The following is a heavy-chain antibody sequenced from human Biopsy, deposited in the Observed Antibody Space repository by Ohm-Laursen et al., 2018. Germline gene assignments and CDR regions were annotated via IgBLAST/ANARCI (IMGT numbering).Heavy chain of an antibody. CDR3: TRGGYYYDSLAYYYWFDP. J-gene: IGHJ5*02. CDR1: GYTFTGYH. V-gene: IGHV1-2*02. Sequence: SVKVSCKASGYTFTGYHVHWVRQAPGQGLEWMGWINAKTGDTNYAQKFQGRVTMTRDTSISTVYVDLSSLRSDDTAVYYCTRGGYYYDSLAYYYWFDPWGQGTLVTVSS. D-gene: IGHD3-22*01. CDR2: INAKTGDT.